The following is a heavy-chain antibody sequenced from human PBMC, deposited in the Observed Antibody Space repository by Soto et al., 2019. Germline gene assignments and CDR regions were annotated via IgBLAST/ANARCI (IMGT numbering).Heavy chain of an antibody. Sequence: EVQLLESGGGLVQPGGSLRLSCAASGFTFSSYAMSWVRQAPGKGLEWVSAISGSGGSTYYADSVKGRFTISRDNSKNTLYLQMNRLRAEDTAVYYCAKDIGGYYYDSSGYFFDYWGQGTLVTVSS. CDR1: GFTFSSYA. CDR3: AKDIGGYYYDSSGYFFDY. V-gene: IGHV3-23*01. D-gene: IGHD3-22*01. J-gene: IGHJ4*02. CDR2: ISGSGGST.